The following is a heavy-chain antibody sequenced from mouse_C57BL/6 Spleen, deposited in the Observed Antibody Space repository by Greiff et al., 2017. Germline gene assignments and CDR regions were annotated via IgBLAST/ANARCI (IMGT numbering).Heavy chain of an antibody. CDR3: TTVVATSDY. Sequence: VQLQQSGAELVRPGASVKLSCTASGFNIKDDYMHWVKQRPEQGLEWIGWIDPENGDTEYASKFQGKATITADTSSNTAYLQLSSLTSEYTAVYYCTTVVATSDYWGQGTTLTVSS. J-gene: IGHJ2*01. CDR2: IDPENGDT. CDR1: GFNIKDDY. D-gene: IGHD1-1*01. V-gene: IGHV14-4*01.